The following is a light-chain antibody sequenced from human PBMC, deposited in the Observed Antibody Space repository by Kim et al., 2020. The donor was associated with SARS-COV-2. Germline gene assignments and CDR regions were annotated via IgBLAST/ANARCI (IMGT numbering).Light chain of an antibody. J-gene: IGLJ2*01. Sequence: QRVTISCTGSSSNIGAGYDVHWYQQLPGTAPKLLVYDNNNRPSGVPDRFSGSKSGTSASLAITGLQAEDEADYYCQSYDSSLSGVVFGGGTKLTVL. CDR2: DNN. V-gene: IGLV1-40*01. CDR1: SSNIGAGYD. CDR3: QSYDSSLSGVV.